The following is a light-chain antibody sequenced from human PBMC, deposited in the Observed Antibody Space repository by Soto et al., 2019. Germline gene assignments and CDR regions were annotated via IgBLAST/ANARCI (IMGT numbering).Light chain of an antibody. V-gene: IGLV2-8*01. CDR2: EVN. CDR3: SSFAGANTWV. CDR1: SSDVGGYEY. J-gene: IGLJ3*02. Sequence: QSVLTQPPSASGSLGQSVTISCTGSSSDVGGYEYVAWYQQHPGKAPKLMIFEVNKRPSGVPNRFSGSKSGNTASLTVSGLQAEDEAAYYCSSFAGANTWVFGGGTKLTVL.